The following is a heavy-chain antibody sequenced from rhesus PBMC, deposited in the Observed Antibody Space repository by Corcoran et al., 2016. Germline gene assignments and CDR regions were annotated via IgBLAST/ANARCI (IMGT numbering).Heavy chain of an antibody. CDR2: ISNGGGST. Sequence: EVQLVESGGGLVQPGGSLRLSCAASGFTFSSYGMSWVRQAPGKGLEWFSYISNGGGSTDYADSVKGLFTIARDNSKNTLYLQMNSLRAEDTAVYYCAKDPRIAAAPEYFEFWGQGALVTISS. CDR3: AKDPRIAAAPEYFEF. J-gene: IGHJ1*01. CDR1: GFTFSSYG. D-gene: IGHD6-31*01. V-gene: IGHV3S5*01.